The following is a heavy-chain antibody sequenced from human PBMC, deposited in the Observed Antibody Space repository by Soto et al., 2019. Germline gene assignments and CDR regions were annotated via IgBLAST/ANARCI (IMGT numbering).Heavy chain of an antibody. CDR2: ISGTGSST. D-gene: IGHD6-19*01. V-gene: IGHV3-23*01. CDR1: GFTFSSYA. CDR3: AKAGGIAVTGTHLDY. J-gene: IGHJ4*02. Sequence: EVQLLESGGGSVQPGGSLRLSCAASGFTFSSYAMSWVRQAPGKGLEWVSAISGTGSSTNYADSVEGRFTISRDNSKNTLHLQMSSLRAEDTAVYYCAKAGGIAVTGTHLDYWGQGTLVTVSS.